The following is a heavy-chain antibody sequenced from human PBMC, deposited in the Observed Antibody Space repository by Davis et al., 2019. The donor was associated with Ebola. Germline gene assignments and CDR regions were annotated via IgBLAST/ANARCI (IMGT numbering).Heavy chain of an antibody. CDR3: ASIEPGNYYEVSH. J-gene: IGHJ4*02. D-gene: IGHD1-26*01. V-gene: IGHV4-38-2*02. CDR1: GYSISSAYY. Sequence: SETLSLTCTVSGYSISSAYYWGWIRQPPGKGLEWIGNFHHSGSTHYNPSPSLKSRVAISVDTSKNQFSLKLSSVTAADTAVYYCASIEPGNYYEVSHWGQGTLVTVSS. CDR2: FHHSGST.